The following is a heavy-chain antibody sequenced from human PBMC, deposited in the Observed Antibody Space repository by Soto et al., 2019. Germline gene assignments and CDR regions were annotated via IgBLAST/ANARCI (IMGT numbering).Heavy chain of an antibody. J-gene: IGHJ4*01. D-gene: IGHD3-9*01. Sequence: SETLSLTCAVYGGSFSGYYWSWIRQPPGKGLEWIGEINHSGSTNHNPSLKSRVTISVDTSKNQFSLRLSSVTAADTAVYYCETPEYYDILALYVLWGHGPLVTVSS. V-gene: IGHV4-34*01. CDR1: GGSFSGYY. CDR2: INHSGST. CDR3: ETPEYYDILALYVL.